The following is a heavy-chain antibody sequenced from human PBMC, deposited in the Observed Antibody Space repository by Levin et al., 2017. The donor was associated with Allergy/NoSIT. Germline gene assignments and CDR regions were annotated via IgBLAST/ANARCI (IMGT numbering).Heavy chain of an antibody. CDR1: GGTFSSYA. CDR2: IIPIFGTA. J-gene: IGHJ4*02. Sequence: GASVKVSCKASGGTFSSYAISWVRQAPGQGLEWMGGIIPIFGTANYAQKFQGRVTITADESTSTAYMELSSLRSEDTAVYYCARDVGIVGAQRAFDYWGQGTLVTVSS. CDR3: ARDVGIVGAQRAFDY. D-gene: IGHD1-26*01. V-gene: IGHV1-69*13.